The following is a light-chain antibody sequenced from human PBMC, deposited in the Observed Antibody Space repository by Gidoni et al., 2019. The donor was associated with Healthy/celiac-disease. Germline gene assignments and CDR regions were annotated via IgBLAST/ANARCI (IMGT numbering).Light chain of an antibody. CDR2: AAA. Sequence: DLQLTQDPSFLPASVGDRVTITCRASQGISSYLVWYQQKPGKAPKLLIYAAATLQSGVPSRFSGSGSGTEFTLTISSLQPEDFSTYYCQQLNSYLSLTFXGXTKVEIK. V-gene: IGKV1-9*01. J-gene: IGKJ4*01. CDR1: QGISSY. CDR3: QQLNSYLSLT.